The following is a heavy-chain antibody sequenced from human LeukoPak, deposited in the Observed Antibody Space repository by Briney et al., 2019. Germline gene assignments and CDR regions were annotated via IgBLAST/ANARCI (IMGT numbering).Heavy chain of an antibody. CDR3: ARGSRIAAAGTFGYYYYYMDV. V-gene: IGHV4-34*01. CDR2: INHSGST. Sequence: PSETLSLTCAVYGGSFSGYYWSWIRQPPGKGLEWIGEINHSGSTNYNPSLKSRVTISVDTSKNQFSLKLSSVTAADTAVYYCARGSRIAAAGTFGYYYYYMDVWGKGTTVTISS. J-gene: IGHJ6*03. D-gene: IGHD6-13*01. CDR1: GGSFSGYY.